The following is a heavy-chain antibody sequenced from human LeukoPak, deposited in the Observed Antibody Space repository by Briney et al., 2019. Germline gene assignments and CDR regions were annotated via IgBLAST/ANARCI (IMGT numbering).Heavy chain of an antibody. V-gene: IGHV3-23*01. Sequence: GGSLRLSCAASGFTFSCYGMSWVSQAPGKGLEWVSAISGSGGSTYYADSVKGRFTISRDNSKNTLYLQMNSLRAEDTAVYYCAKEWSIEPLGYWGQGTLVTVSS. CDR1: GFTFSCYG. CDR2: ISGSGGST. D-gene: IGHD2-8*01. CDR3: AKEWSIEPLGY. J-gene: IGHJ4*02.